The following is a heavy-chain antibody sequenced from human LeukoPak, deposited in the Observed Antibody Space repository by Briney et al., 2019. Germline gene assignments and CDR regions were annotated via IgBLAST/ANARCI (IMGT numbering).Heavy chain of an antibody. Sequence: GGSLRLSCAASRFTFSSYAMSWVRQAPGKGLEWVSVISGSGTSTYYADSVRGRFTISRDNSKNTLYLQMNSLRAEDTAIYHCAKVGGDWSSYYYYGLDVWGQGTTVTVSS. V-gene: IGHV3-23*01. CDR2: ISGSGTST. CDR3: AKVGGDWSSYYYYGLDV. D-gene: IGHD1-26*01. CDR1: RFTFSSYA. J-gene: IGHJ6*02.